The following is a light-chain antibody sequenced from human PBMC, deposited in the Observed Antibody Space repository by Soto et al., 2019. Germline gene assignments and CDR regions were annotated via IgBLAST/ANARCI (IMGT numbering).Light chain of an antibody. J-gene: IGKJ1*01. CDR2: YVS. Sequence: AIRMTQSPFSLSASVGDRVTITCWASQGIGSYLAWYQQKPAKAPNLFIYYVSSLQSGVPSKFSGSGSGTDYTLTISSLQPEHFATYYCQQYYNTPRTFGQGTRVEIK. V-gene: IGKV1D-43*01. CDR3: QQYYNTPRT. CDR1: QGIGSY.